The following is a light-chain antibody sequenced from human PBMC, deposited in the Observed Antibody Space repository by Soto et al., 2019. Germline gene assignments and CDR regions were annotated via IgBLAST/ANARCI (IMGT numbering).Light chain of an antibody. J-gene: IGKJ1*01. CDR3: QQYNSYSLT. V-gene: IGKV1-5*03. CDR2: KAS. CDR1: QTRSSW. Sequence: DIQMTQSPSTMAGSVGDRGTITCRASQTRSSWLAWYQQKPGKAPKLLIYKASTLKRGVPSRFSGSGSATEFTLTISSLQPDDFATYYCQQYNSYSLTFGQGTKVDIK.